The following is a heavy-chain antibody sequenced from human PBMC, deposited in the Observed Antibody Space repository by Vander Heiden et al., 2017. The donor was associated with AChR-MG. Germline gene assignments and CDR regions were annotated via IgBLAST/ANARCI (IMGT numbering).Heavy chain of an antibody. Sequence: QVQQQESGPGLVKPSGTRSLTRAARGGSTSSCNWWSWVRQPPGKVLELIRDIYHSGITNYNPSLKSRVIISVDKSKNQFSLKLSSVTSADTAVYYCARGYYYYSSGYYCDYWGQGTLVTVSS. CDR2: IYHSGIT. CDR3: ARGYYYYSSGYYCDY. D-gene: IGHD3-22*01. V-gene: IGHV4-4*02. J-gene: IGHJ4*02. CDR1: GGSTSSCNW.